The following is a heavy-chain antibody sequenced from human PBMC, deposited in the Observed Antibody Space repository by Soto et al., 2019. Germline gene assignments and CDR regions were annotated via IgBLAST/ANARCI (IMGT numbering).Heavy chain of an antibody. V-gene: IGHV3-30*18. J-gene: IGHJ3*02. Sequence: LRLSCAASGFTFSSYGMHWVRQAPGKGLEWVAVISYDGSNKYYADSVKGRFTISRDNSKNTLYLQMNSLRAEDTAVYYCAKDRAMIVVVSAFDIWGQGTMVTVSS. CDR1: GFTFSSYG. CDR3: AKDRAMIVVVSAFDI. CDR2: ISYDGSNK. D-gene: IGHD3-22*01.